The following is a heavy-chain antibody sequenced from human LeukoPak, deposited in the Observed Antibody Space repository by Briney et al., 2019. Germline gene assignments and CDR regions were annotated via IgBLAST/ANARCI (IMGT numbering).Heavy chain of an antibody. V-gene: IGHV3-74*01. CDR1: GNSL. J-gene: IGHJ4*02. CDR3: VSFYETY. CDR2: INSDGSWT. D-gene: IGHD2-2*01. Sequence: PGGSLRLSCAASGNSLMHWVRQAPGKGLVWVSHINSDGSWTSYADSVKGRFTISKDNAKNTVYLQMNNLRAEDTAVYYCVSFYETYWGRGTLVTVSS.